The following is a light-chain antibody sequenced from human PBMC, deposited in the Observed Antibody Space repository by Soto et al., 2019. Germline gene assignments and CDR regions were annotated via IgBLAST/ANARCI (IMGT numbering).Light chain of an antibody. CDR1: SSDVGANIF. J-gene: IGLJ1*01. CDR3: SSFTTDSTYV. Sequence: QSALTQPASVSGSPGQSITISCTGTSSDVGANIFVSWYQQHPGKVPKLMIYTVSSRPSGVSQRFSGSKSGNTASLTISGLQAEYEADYYYSSFTTDSTYVFGTGTKLTVL. CDR2: TVS. V-gene: IGLV2-14*01.